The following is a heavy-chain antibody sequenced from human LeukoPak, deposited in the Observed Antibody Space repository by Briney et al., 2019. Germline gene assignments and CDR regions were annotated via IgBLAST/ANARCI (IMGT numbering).Heavy chain of an antibody. Sequence: GGSLRLSCAASGFTFSSYSMNWVRQAPGKGLEWVSSFTRSNYIYYADSVKGRFTLSRDNAKNSLYLQMNSLRAEDTAVYYCARDEGYTYGNFHYYYMDVWGKGTTVTVSS. D-gene: IGHD5-18*01. V-gene: IGHV3-21*06. CDR3: ARDEGYTYGNFHYYYMDV. J-gene: IGHJ6*03. CDR2: FTRSNYI. CDR1: GFTFSSYS.